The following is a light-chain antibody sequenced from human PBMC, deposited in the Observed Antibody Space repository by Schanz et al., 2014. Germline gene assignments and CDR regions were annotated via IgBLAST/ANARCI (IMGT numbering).Light chain of an antibody. CDR3: LQNNTWPFT. CDR2: KAS. CDR1: QSITSW. V-gene: IGKV1-5*03. J-gene: IGKJ5*01. Sequence: DIQMTQSPSTLSAFVGDRVTITCRASQSITSWLAWYQQKPGNAPKLLIYKASTLESGVPSRFSGSGSGTYFTLTISSLQSEDFAVYYCLQNNTWPFTFGQGTRLE.